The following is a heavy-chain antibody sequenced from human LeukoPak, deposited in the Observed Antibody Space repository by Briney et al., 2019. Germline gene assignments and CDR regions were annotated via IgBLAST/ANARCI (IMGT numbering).Heavy chain of an antibody. CDR2: IYSGGST. V-gene: IGHV3-53*01. Sequence: PGGSLRLSCAASGFTVSSNYMSWVRQAPGKELEWVSVIYSGGSTYYADSVKGRFTISRDNSKNTLYLQMNSLRAEDTAVYYCARQPRYYYGMDVWGQGTTVTVSS. J-gene: IGHJ6*02. CDR1: GFTVSSNY. CDR3: ARQPRYYYGMDV.